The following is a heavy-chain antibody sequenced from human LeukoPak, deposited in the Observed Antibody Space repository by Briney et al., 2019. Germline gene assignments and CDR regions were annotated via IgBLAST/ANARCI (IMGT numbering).Heavy chain of an antibody. V-gene: IGHV3-74*01. J-gene: IGHJ4*02. Sequence: GSLRLSCAASGFTFTNYWMHWVRQAPGKGLVWVSRIDIDGTGTSYAASVKGRFTISRDNAKNTVSLQMNSLKAEDTAVYYCGTVFDHWGPGILVTVSS. CDR2: IDIDGTGT. CDR1: GFTFTNYW. CDR3: GTVFDH.